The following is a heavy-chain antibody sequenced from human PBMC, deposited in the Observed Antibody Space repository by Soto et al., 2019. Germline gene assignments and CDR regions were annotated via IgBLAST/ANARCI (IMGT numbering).Heavy chain of an antibody. CDR1: GGTFSSYA. V-gene: IGHV1-69*06. CDR3: ASSGYPLLAPKRFFDY. Sequence: GASVKVSCKASGGTFSSYAISWVRQAPGQGLEWMGGIIPIFGTANYAQKFQGRVTITADKSTSTAYMELSSLRSEDTAVYYCASSGYPLLAPKRFFDYWGQGTLVTVSS. D-gene: IGHD3-22*01. J-gene: IGHJ4*02. CDR2: IIPIFGTA.